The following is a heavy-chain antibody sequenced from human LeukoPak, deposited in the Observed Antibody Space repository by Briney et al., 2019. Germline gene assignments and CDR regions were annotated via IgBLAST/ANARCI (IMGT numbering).Heavy chain of an antibody. V-gene: IGHV4-61*02. CDR2: INTSGNS. Sequence: PSETLSLTCTVSGGSISSGSYYWSWIRQPAGKGLEWIGRINTSGNSHCNPSLKSRVTMSVDTSTNQFSLRLSSVTAADTAVYYCARATNGGRVFDYWGQETLVTVSS. D-gene: IGHD4-23*01. CDR1: GGSISSGSYY. J-gene: IGHJ4*02. CDR3: ARATNGGRVFDY.